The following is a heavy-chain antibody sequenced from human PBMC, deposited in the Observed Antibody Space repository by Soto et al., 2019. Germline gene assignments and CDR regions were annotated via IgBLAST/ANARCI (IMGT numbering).Heavy chain of an antibody. CDR3: ARSTGTTGAFYYYYGMDV. Sequence: QVQLVQSGAEVKKPGASVTVSCKASGYTFTSYYMHWVRQAPGQGLEWMGIINPSGGSTSYAQKFQGRVTMTRDTSTSTVYMELSSLRSEDTAVYYCARSTGTTGAFYYYYGMDVWGQGTTVTVSS. CDR1: GYTFTSYY. D-gene: IGHD1-1*01. CDR2: INPSGGST. V-gene: IGHV1-46*01. J-gene: IGHJ6*02.